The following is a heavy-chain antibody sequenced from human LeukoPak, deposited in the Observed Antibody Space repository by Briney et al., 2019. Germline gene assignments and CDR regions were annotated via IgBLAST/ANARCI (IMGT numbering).Heavy chain of an antibody. CDR2: ISGRGDTT. J-gene: IGHJ4*02. CDR1: GFTFSSYA. D-gene: IGHD3-9*01. CDR3: AKTALKLRYFDWLPKGFDY. V-gene: IGHV3-23*01. Sequence: GGSLRLSCAVSGFTFSSYAMSWVRRAPGKGLECVSAISGRGDTTYYADSVKGRFTISRDNSKNTLYLQMNSLRAEDTAVYYCAKTALKLRYFDWLPKGFDYWGQGTLVTVSS.